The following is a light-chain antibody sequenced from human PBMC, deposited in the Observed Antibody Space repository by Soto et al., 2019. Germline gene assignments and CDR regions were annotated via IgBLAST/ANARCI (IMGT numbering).Light chain of an antibody. Sequence: EIVLTQSPATLSLSPGGRATLSCRASQSVRNYLAWYQQKPGQAPRLLIYDASNRATGIPARFRGSGSGTDFSLSITSLEPEDIAVYYCQQRSSWPLTFGGGTKVDIK. CDR3: QQRSSWPLT. CDR1: QSVRNY. CDR2: DAS. V-gene: IGKV3-11*01. J-gene: IGKJ4*01.